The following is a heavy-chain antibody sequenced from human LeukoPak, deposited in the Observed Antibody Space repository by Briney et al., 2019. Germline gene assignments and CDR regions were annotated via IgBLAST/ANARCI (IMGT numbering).Heavy chain of an antibody. CDR2: ISGSGVTT. CDR1: GFTFSSYA. Sequence: PGGSLRLSCTASGFTFSSYAMSWVRPAPGKGLEWVLAISGSGVTTYYADSVMGRFTISRDSSKNTLYVQMNRLRAEDTAVYYCAKANRDYDFWSGYPCFEYWGQGTLVTVSS. CDR3: AKANRDYDFWSGYPCFEY. J-gene: IGHJ4*02. D-gene: IGHD3-3*01. V-gene: IGHV3-23*01.